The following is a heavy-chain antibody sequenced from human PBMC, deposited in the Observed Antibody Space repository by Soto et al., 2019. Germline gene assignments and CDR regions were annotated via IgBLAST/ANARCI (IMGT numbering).Heavy chain of an antibody. J-gene: IGHJ4*02. CDR1: GYTFTSYA. D-gene: IGHD3-10*01. CDR3: ARDHYYGSGSYNYFDY. Sequence: QVQLVQSGAEVKKPGASVKISCKASGYTFTSYAMHWVRQAPGQRLEWMGWINAGNGNTKYSQKFQGRVTITRDTSASTAYMELSSLRSEDTAVYYFARDHYYGSGSYNYFDYWGQGTLVTVSS. V-gene: IGHV1-3*01. CDR2: INAGNGNT.